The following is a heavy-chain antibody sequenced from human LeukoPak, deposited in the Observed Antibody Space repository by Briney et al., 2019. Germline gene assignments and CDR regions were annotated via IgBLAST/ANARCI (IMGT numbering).Heavy chain of an antibody. Sequence: SVKVSCKASGGTFSSYAISWVRQAPGQGLEWMGGIIPIFGTANYTQKFQGRVTITADESTSTAYMELSSLRSEDTAVYYCARDQGSGWYYFDYWGQGTLVTVSS. J-gene: IGHJ4*02. CDR3: ARDQGSGWYYFDY. D-gene: IGHD6-19*01. CDR2: IIPIFGTA. CDR1: GGTFSSYA. V-gene: IGHV1-69*13.